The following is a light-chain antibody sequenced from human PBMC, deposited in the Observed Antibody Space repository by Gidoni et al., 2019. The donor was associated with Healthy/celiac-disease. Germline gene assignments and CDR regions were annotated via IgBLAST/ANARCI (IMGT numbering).Light chain of an antibody. V-gene: IGKV4-1*01. CDR3: QQYYSTHRT. Sequence: DIVMTQSPDSLAASLGERATINCKSSQSVLYSSNNKNYLAWYQQKPGQPPKLLIYWASTRESGVPDRFSGSGSGTDFTLTISSLQAEDVAVYYCQQYYSTHRTFGQGTKVEIK. CDR1: QSVLYSSNNKNY. J-gene: IGKJ1*01. CDR2: WAS.